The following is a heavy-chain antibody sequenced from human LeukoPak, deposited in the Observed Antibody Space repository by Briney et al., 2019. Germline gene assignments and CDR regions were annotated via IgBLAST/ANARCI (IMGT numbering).Heavy chain of an antibody. D-gene: IGHD6-13*01. CDR3: ARVAAGPRFDY. CDR2: INTNTGNP. Sequence: ASVKVSCKASGYTFTGYYMHWVRQAPGQGLEWMGWINTNTGNPTYAQGFTGRFVFSLDTSVSTAYLQMNSLRAEDTAVYYCARVAAGPRFDYWGQGTLVTVSS. V-gene: IGHV7-4-1*02. CDR1: GYTFTGYY. J-gene: IGHJ4*02.